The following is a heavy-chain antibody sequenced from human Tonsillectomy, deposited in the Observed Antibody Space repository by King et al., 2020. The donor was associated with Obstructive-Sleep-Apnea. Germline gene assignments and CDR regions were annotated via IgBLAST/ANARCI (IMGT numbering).Heavy chain of an antibody. CDR3: ASSRLVSAARARLVDYYGLDV. V-gene: IGHV3-7*03. Sequence: VQLVESGGGLVQPGGSLRISCAASEFTFSNYWMSWVRQAPGKGLEWEANIKEDGSEKYYVDSVKGRFTISRDNAKNSLYLQMNGLRAEDTAVYYCASSRLVSAARARLVDYYGLDVWGQGTTVTVSS. J-gene: IGHJ6*02. CDR1: EFTFSNYW. CDR2: IKEDGSEK. D-gene: IGHD2-15*01.